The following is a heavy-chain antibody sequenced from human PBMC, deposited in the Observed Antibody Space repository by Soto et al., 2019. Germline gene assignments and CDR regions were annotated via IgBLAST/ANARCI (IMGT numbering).Heavy chain of an antibody. V-gene: IGHV4-34*01. CDR3: SRTPYRRQLVRYYYYGLDV. CDR1: GGSFIGFY. J-gene: IGHJ6*02. Sequence: SETLSLTCAVNGGSFIGFYWTRIRQSPGRGLEWIGEINHSGSARYSPSLKSRVTISLDTSNNQFSLKLSSVTAADTAVYYCSRTPYRRQLVRYYYYGLDVWGQGTTVTVSS. CDR2: INHSGSA. D-gene: IGHD1-1*01.